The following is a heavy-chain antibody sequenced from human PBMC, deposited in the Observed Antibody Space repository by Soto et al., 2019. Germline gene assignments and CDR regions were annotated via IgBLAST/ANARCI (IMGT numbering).Heavy chain of an antibody. V-gene: IGHV3-74*01. J-gene: IGHJ1*01. D-gene: IGHD3-16*01. CDR1: GFDFSTYW. CDR2: INSDGSGT. CDR3: GEVGGAGTGD. Sequence: EVQLVESGGGLVQPGGSLRLSCAASGFDFSTYWMHWVRQVPGKGPVWLSRINSDGSGTGYADAVKGRFTISRDNAKKRGYLQRNSLRVEDTALYYCGEVGGAGTGDWGQGTPVTVSS.